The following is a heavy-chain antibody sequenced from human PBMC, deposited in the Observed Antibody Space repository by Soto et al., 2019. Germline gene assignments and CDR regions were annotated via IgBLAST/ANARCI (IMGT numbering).Heavy chain of an antibody. Sequence: EVQLVESGGGLVKPGGSLRLSCAASGFTFSSYSMNWVRQAPGKGLEWVSSISSSSSYIYYADSVKGRFTISRDNAKNSLYLQMNSLRAEDTAVYYCARDQVTEYSRSSPLNYYYGMDVWGQGTTVTVSS. CDR2: ISSSSSYI. V-gene: IGHV3-21*01. CDR1: GFTFSSYS. J-gene: IGHJ6*02. CDR3: ARDQVTEYSRSSPLNYYYGMDV. D-gene: IGHD6-6*01.